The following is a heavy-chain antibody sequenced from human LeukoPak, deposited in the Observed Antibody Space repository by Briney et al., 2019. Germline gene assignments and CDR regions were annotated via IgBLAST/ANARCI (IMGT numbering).Heavy chain of an antibody. J-gene: IGHJ5*02. CDR3: AKEAYDYVWGSPNWFDP. CDR2: ISGSGGST. V-gene: IGHV3-23*01. Sequence: GGSLRLSCAASGFTFSSYAMSWVRQAPGKGLEWVSAISGSGGSTYYADSVKSRFTISRDNSKNTLYLQMNSLRAEDTAVYYCAKEAYDYVWGSPNWFDPWGQGTLVTVSS. CDR1: GFTFSSYA. D-gene: IGHD3-16*01.